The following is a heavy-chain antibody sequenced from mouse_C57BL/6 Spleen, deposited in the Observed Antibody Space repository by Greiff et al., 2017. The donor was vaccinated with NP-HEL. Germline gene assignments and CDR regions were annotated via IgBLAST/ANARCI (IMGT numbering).Heavy chain of an antibody. D-gene: IGHD1-1*01. CDR3: ARPHYYGSDYYAMDY. V-gene: IGHV1-69*01. CDR1: GYTFTSYW. Sequence: QVQLQQPGAELVMPGASVKLSCKASGYTFTSYWMHWVKQRPGQGLEWIGEIDPSDSYTNYNQKFKGKSTLTVDKSSSTAYMQLSSLTSEDSAVYYCARPHYYGSDYYAMDYWGQGTSVTVSS. CDR2: IDPSDSYT. J-gene: IGHJ4*01.